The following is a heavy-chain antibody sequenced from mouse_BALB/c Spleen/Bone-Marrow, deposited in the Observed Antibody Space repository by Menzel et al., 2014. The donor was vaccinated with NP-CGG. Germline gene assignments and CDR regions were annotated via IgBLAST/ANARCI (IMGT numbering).Heavy chain of an antibody. CDR1: GYTFTSYW. V-gene: IGHV1S22*01. D-gene: IGHD6-1*01. J-gene: IGHJ4*01. Sequence: LKESGSELVRPGASVKLSCKASGYTFTSYWMHWVRQRPGQGPEWIGNIYPGSGSNNYDEKFKSKATLTVDTSSSTAYMQLSSLTSEDSAVYYCTRGDLRYAMDYWGQGTSVTVSS. CDR3: TRGDLRYAMDY. CDR2: IYPGSGSN.